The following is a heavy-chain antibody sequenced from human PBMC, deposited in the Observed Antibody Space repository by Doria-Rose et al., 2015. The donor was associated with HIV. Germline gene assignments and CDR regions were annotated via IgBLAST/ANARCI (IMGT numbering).Heavy chain of an antibody. CDR2: ISTYNGNT. Sequence: GYTFTSYNLNWIRQAPGQGLEWMRWISTYNGNTHYVQSSQGGVTMTRDTSTSTVYLELRSLRPGDTAMYYCARSGTNREFDQWGQGTLVTVSS. V-gene: IGHV1-18*01. CDR3: ARSGTNREFDQ. J-gene: IGHJ4*02. CDR1: GYTFTSYN. D-gene: IGHD1-26*01.